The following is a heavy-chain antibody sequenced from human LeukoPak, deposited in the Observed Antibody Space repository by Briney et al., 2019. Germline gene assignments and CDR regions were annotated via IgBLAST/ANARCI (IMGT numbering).Heavy chain of an antibody. D-gene: IGHD2-8*02. CDR2: ISGSGGST. Sequence: GGSLRLSCAASGFTFSSSGMSWVRQAPGKGLEWVSGISGSGGSTYYADSVKGRFTISRDNSKSTLSLQMNSLRAEDTAIYYCATYRQVLLPFESWGQGTLVTVSS. CDR1: GFTFSSSG. V-gene: IGHV3-23*01. J-gene: IGHJ4*02. CDR3: ATYRQVLLPFES.